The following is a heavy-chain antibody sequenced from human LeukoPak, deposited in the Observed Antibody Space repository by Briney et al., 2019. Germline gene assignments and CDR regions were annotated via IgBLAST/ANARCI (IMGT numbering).Heavy chain of an antibody. V-gene: IGHV3-53*01. CDR1: GFTVSSNY. CDR2: IYSGGST. J-gene: IGHJ6*04. D-gene: IGHD1-26*01. Sequence: PGASLRLSCAASGFTVSSNYMSWVRQAPGKGLEWVSVIYSGGSTYYADSVKGRFTISRDNSKNTLYLQMNSLRAEDTAVYYCAKGEGADYYYYGMDVWGKGTTVTVSS. CDR3: AKGEGADYYYYGMDV.